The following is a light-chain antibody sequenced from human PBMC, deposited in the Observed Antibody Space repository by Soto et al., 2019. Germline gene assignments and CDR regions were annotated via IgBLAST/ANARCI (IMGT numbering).Light chain of an antibody. Sequence: EIVLTQSPATLSLSPGERATLSCRASQSVSSYLAWYQQKPRQAPRLLIYDASNRATGIPARFSGSGSGTDFTLTTSSLEPEDFAVYYCQQRSNWPPMVTFGPGTKVDIK. CDR3: QQRSNWPPMVT. CDR1: QSVSSY. J-gene: IGKJ3*01. V-gene: IGKV3-11*01. CDR2: DAS.